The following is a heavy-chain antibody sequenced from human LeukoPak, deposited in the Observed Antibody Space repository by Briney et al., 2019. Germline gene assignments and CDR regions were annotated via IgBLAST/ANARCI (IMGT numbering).Heavy chain of an antibody. CDR3: ARFIVVVVAATNWFDP. V-gene: IGHV4-34*01. J-gene: IGHJ5*02. D-gene: IGHD2-15*01. CDR2: INHSGST. Sequence: SEALSLTCAVYGGSFSGYYWSWIRQPPGKGLEWVGEINHSGSTNYNPSLKSRVTISVDTSKNQFSLKLSSVTAADTAVYYCARFIVVVVAATNWFDPSGQGTLVTVSS. CDR1: GGSFSGYY.